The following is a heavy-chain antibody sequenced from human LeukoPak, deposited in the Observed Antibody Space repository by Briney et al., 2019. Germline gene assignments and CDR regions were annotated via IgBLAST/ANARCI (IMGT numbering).Heavy chain of an antibody. J-gene: IGHJ3*02. D-gene: IGHD2-2*02. Sequence: GGSLRLSCAASGFTVSSNYMSWVRQAPGKGLEWVSVIYSGGSTYYADSVKGRFTISRDNSKDTLYLQMNSLRAEDTAVYYCARDPGGPHTVKWDAFDIWGQGTMVTVSS. V-gene: IGHV3-53*01. CDR1: GFTVSSNY. CDR3: ARDPGGPHTVKWDAFDI. CDR2: IYSGGST.